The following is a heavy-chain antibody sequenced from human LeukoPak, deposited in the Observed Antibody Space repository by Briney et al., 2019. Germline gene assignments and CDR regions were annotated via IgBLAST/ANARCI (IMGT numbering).Heavy chain of an antibody. D-gene: IGHD3-22*01. V-gene: IGHV1-69*05. J-gene: IGHJ4*02. CDR1: GGTFSSYA. CDR3: ARDNGYYYDSSGSDY. Sequence: GSSVKVSCKASGGTFSSYAISWVRQAPGQGLEWMGGIIPVFGTANYAQKLQGRVTMTTDTSTSTAYMELRSLRSDDTAVYYCARDNGYYYDSSGSDYWGQGTLVTVSS. CDR2: IIPVFGTA.